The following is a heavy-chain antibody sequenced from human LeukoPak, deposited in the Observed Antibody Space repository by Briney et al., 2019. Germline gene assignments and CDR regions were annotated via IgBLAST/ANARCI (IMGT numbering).Heavy chain of an antibody. Sequence: SETLSLTCTVSGGSISSYYWSWIRQPPGKGLEWIGYIYYSGSTNYNPSLKSRITISVDTSKNQFSLKLSSVTAADTAVYYCARHSGYSSGWGADYWGQGTLVTVSS. CDR3: ARHSGYSSGWGADY. V-gene: IGHV4-59*08. CDR1: GGSISSYY. D-gene: IGHD6-19*01. J-gene: IGHJ4*02. CDR2: IYYSGST.